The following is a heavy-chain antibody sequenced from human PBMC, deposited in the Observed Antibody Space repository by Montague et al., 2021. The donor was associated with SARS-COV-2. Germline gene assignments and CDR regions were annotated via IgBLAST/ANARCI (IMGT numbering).Heavy chain of an antibody. Sequence: PALVKPTQTLALTCTFSGFSLSTSGMCVSWIRQPPGKALEWLALIDWDDDKYYSTSLKTRLTISKDTSKNQVVLTMTNMDPVDTATYYCARVTTVTYPYYYSGMDVWGQGTTVTGSS. V-gene: IGHV2-70*01. CDR1: GFSLSTSGMC. D-gene: IGHD4-11*01. J-gene: IGHJ6*02. CDR2: IDWDDDK. CDR3: ARVTTVTYPYYYSGMDV.